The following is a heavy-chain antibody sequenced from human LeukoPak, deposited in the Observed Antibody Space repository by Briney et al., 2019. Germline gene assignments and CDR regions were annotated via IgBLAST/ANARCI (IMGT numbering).Heavy chain of an antibody. CDR1: GGSISGYF. Sequence: PPETLSLTCTVSGGSISGYFWSWMRQTPGKGLEWIGYISYTGSTNYNPALKSRVTISVDTSKNQFSLQLTSVTAADTAVYYCARDDYRGVTNFDPWGQGTLVTVSS. CDR3: ARDDYRGVTNFDP. J-gene: IGHJ5*02. D-gene: IGHD3-10*01. V-gene: IGHV4-59*01. CDR2: ISYTGST.